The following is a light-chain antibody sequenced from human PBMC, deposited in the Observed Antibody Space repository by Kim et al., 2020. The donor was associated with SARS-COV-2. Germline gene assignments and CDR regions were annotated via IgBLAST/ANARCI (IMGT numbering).Light chain of an antibody. CDR2: TAS. CDR3: QHANSFPDS. CDR1: QGISRW. J-gene: IGKJ2*03. Sequence: AYVGDRVTVAGRASQGISRWLAWYQQKPGKAPKLLIDTASSLQSGVASRFSGSGSGTDFTLTISSMQHEDFAAYYCQHANSFPDSVGQGTKLEI. V-gene: IGKV1-12*01.